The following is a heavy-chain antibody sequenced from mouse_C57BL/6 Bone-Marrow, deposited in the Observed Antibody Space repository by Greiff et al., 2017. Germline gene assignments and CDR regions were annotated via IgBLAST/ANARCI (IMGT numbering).Heavy chain of an antibody. V-gene: IGHV14-4*01. Sequence: EVQLQQSGAELVRPGASVKLSCTASGFNIKDDYMHWVKQGPEQGLEWIGWIDPENGDTEDASKFQGKATLTADTSSNTAYLQLSSLTSADTAVYYWTTWALLWYFDVWGTGTTVTVSS. CDR2: IDPENGDT. CDR3: TTWALLWYFDV. CDR1: GFNIKDDY. J-gene: IGHJ1*03. D-gene: IGHD3-1*01.